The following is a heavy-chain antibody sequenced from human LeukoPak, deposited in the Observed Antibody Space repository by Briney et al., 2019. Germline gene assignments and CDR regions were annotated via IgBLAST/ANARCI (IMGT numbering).Heavy chain of an antibody. CDR1: GFTFSSYA. D-gene: IGHD6-13*01. CDR2: ISGSGGST. CDR3: AKDTAAGTIYFDY. V-gene: IGHV3-23*01. Sequence: TGGSLRLSCAASGFTFSSYAMSWVRQAPGKWLEWVSAISGSGGSTYYADSVKGRFTISRDNSKNTLYLQMNSLRAEDTAVYYCAKDTAAGTIYFDYWGQGTLVTVSS. J-gene: IGHJ4*02.